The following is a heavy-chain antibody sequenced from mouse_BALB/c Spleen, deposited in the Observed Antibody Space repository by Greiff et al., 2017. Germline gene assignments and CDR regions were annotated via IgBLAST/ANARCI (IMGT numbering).Heavy chain of an antibody. CDR2: ISSGGSYT. V-gene: IGHV5-9-3*01. CDR1: GFTFSSYA. J-gene: IGHJ4*01. CDR3: ARLWQVRRYYYAMDY. D-gene: IGHD2-14*01. Sequence: EVQLQESGGGLVKPGGSLKLSCAASGFTFSSYAMSWVRQTPEKRLEWVATISSGGSYTYYPDSVKGRFTISRDNAKNTLYLQMSSLRSEDTAMYYCARLWQVRRYYYAMDYWGQGTSVTVSS.